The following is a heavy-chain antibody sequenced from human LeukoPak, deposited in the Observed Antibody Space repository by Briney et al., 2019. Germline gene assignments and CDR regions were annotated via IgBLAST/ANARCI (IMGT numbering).Heavy chain of an antibody. CDR3: AGGIAAAGKGDWFDP. CDR1: GGSISSYY. Sequence: KPSETLSLTCTVSGGSISSYYWSGIRQPPGKGLEWIGYIYYSGSTNYNPSLKSRVTISVDTSKNQFSLELSSVTAADTAVYYCAGGIAAAGKGDWFDPWGQGTLVTVSS. V-gene: IGHV4-59*01. CDR2: IYYSGST. J-gene: IGHJ5*02. D-gene: IGHD6-13*01.